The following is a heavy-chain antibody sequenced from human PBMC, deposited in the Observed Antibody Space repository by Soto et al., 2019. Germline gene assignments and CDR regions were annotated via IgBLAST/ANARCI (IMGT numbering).Heavy chain of an antibody. D-gene: IGHD4-17*01. CDR3: AKDITTVTTRGYYYYGMDV. CDR1: GFTFDDYT. J-gene: IGHJ6*02. CDR2: ISWDGGST. Sequence: GGSLRLSCAASGFTFDDYTMHWVRQATGKGLEWVSLISWDGGSTYYADSVKGRFTISRDNSKNSLYLQMNSLRTEDTALYYCAKDITTVTTRGYYYYGMDVWGQGTTVTAP. V-gene: IGHV3-43*01.